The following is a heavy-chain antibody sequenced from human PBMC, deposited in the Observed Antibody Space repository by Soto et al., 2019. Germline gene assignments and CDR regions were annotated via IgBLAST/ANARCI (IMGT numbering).Heavy chain of an antibody. CDR1: GGSFSGYY. J-gene: IGHJ5*02. D-gene: IGHD6-19*01. Sequence: SGTLSLTCAVYGGSFSGYYWSWIRQPPGKGLEWIGEINHSGSTNYNPSLKSRVTISVDTSKNQFSLKLSSVTAADTAVYYCATAGTSNTWFVPWGPVTLVSVCS. CDR2: INHSGST. CDR3: ATAGTSNTWFVP. V-gene: IGHV4-34*01.